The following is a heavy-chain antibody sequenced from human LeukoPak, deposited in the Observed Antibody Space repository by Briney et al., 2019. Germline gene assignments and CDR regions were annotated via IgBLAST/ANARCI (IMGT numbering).Heavy chain of an antibody. CDR1: GSTFTSYG. CDR3: ARGRVAVAGTWNDAFDI. Sequence: ASVKVSFKASGSTFTSYGISWVRQAPGPGLEWMGWISAYNGNTNYAQKLQGRVTMTTDTSTSTAYMELRSLRSDDTAVYYCARGRVAVAGTWNDAFDIWGQGTMVTVSS. J-gene: IGHJ3*02. V-gene: IGHV1-18*01. CDR2: ISAYNGNT. D-gene: IGHD6-19*01.